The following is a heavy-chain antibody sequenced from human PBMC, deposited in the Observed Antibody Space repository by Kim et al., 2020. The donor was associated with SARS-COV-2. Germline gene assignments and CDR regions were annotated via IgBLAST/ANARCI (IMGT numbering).Heavy chain of an antibody. J-gene: IGHJ4*02. CDR1: GGSISSGGYY. CDR3: ARARGITIFGVVTQFDY. Sequence: SETLSLTCTVSGGSISSGGYYWSWIRQHPGKGLEWIGYIYYSGSTYYNPSLKSRVTISVDTSKNQFSLKLSSVTAADTAVYYCARARGITIFGVVTQFDYWGQGTLLTVSS. CDR2: IYYSGST. D-gene: IGHD3-3*01. V-gene: IGHV4-31*03.